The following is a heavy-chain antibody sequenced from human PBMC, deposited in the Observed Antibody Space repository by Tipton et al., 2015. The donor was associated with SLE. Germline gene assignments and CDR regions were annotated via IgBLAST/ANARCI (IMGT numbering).Heavy chain of an antibody. V-gene: IGHV4-4*09. D-gene: IGHD3-10*01. CDR3: ARHRGYYYGMDV. Sequence: TLSLTCTVSGGSISSYYWSWIRQPPGKGLEWIGYIYTSGSTNYNPSLKSRVTISVDTSKNQFSLKLSSVTAADTAVYYCARHRGYYYGMDVWGQGTTVTVSS. CDR1: GGSISSYY. J-gene: IGHJ6*02. CDR2: IYTSGST.